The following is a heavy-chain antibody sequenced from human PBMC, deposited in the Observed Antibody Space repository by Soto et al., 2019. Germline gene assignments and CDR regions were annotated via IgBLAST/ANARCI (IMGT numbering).Heavy chain of an antibody. Sequence: ASVKVSCKVSGYTLTELSIPWVRQAPGKGPEWMGCFDPDDGETIYAQKFQGRVTMTEDRSTDTAYMELSSLRSEDTAVYYCATRIPGPFDYWSQGTLVTVSS. D-gene: IGHD1-20*01. CDR1: GYTLTELS. J-gene: IGHJ4*02. V-gene: IGHV1-24*01. CDR2: FDPDDGET. CDR3: ATRIPGPFDY.